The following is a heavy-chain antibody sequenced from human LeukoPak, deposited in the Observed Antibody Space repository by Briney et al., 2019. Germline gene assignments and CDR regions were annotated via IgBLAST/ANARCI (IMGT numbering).Heavy chain of an antibody. V-gene: IGHV1-69*05. CDR2: IIPIFGTT. CDR3: ATPTSGSYRPPLEAYYYYYGMDV. Sequence: SVKVSCKASGGTFSSYAISWVRQAPGQGLEWMGGIIPIFGTTNYAQKFQGRVTITTDESTSTAYMELSSLRSEDTAVYYCATPTSGSYRPPLEAYYYYYGMDVWGKGTTVTVSS. CDR1: GGTFSSYA. D-gene: IGHD3-10*01. J-gene: IGHJ6*04.